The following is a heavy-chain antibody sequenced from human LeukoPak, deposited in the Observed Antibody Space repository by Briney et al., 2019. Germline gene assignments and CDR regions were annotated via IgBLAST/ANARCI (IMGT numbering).Heavy chain of an antibody. CDR2: IKQDGSEK. V-gene: IGHV3-7*01. CDR1: VFTFSSYW. J-gene: IGHJ4*02. Sequence: PGGSLRLSCAASVFTFSSYWMSWVRQTPGKGLEWVANIKQDGSEKYYVDSVKGRFTISRDNAKNSLYLQMNSLRAEDTAVYYCAKGRTLVGGSTRSYDYWGQGTLVTVSS. CDR3: AKGRTLVGGSTRSYDY. D-gene: IGHD1-26*01.